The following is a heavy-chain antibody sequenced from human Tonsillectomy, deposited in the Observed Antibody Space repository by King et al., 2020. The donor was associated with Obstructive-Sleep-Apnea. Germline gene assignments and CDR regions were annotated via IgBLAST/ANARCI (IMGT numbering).Heavy chain of an antibody. CDR2: ITWDGGST. CDR3: AKDSWGSSSPYYYYGMNV. D-gene: IGHD6-6*01. J-gene: IGHJ6*02. Sequence: VQLVESGGVVVQPGGSLRLSCAASGFTFDDYVMHWVRQAPGKGLEWVSLITWDGGSTYYADSVKGRFTISRDNSKNSLYLQMNSLRAVDTALYYCAKDSWGSSSPYYYYGMNVWGQGTTVTVSS. V-gene: IGHV3-43D*03. CDR1: GFTFDDYV.